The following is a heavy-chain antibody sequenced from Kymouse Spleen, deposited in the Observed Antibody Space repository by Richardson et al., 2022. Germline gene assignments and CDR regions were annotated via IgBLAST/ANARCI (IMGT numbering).Heavy chain of an antibody. Sequence: QVQLQESGPGLVKPSETLSLTCTVSGGSISSYYWSWIRQPPGKGLEWIGYIYYSGSTNYNPSLKSRVTISVDTSKNQFSLKLSSVTAADTAVYYCARARISYYYGMDVWGQGTTVTVSS. J-gene: IGHJ6*02. V-gene: IGHV4-59*01. CDR1: GGSISSYY. CDR2: IYYSGST. D-gene: IGHD2-15*01,IGHD2-2*02,IGHD2-8*01. CDR3: ARARISYYYGMDV.